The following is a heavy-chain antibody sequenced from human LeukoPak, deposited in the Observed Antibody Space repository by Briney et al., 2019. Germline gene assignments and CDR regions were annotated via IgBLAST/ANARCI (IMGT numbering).Heavy chain of an antibody. J-gene: IGHJ4*02. CDR3: ARGGRWSMARGAGPPGSFDY. V-gene: IGHV4-34*01. D-gene: IGHD3-10*01. CDR2: INHSGST. Sequence: SETLSLTCAVYGGSFSGYYWSWIRQPPGKGLEWIGEINHSGSTNYNPSLKSRVTISVDTSKNQFSLKLSSVTAADTAVYYCARGGRWSMARGAGPPGSFDYWGQGTLVTVSS. CDR1: GGSFSGYY.